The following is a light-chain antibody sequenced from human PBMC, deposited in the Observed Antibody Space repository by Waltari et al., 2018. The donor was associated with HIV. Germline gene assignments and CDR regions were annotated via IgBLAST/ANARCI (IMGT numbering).Light chain of an antibody. Sequence: DVVVTQSPDSQAVSVGERATLNCKSSRNLLYSSYNKSYLAWYQQKAGQPRKLIIDWASSGECGAAERFSGSGSGKDSTLTISMLHDEDVAVYCCQQYSSVPYTFGQGTKLEIK. CDR1: RNLLYSSYNKSY. CDR3: QQYSSVPYT. V-gene: IGKV4-1*01. CDR2: WAS. J-gene: IGKJ2*01.